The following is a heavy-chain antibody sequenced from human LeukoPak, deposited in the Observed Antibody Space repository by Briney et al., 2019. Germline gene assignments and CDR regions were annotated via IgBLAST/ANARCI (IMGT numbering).Heavy chain of an antibody. V-gene: IGHV4-39*01. CDR3: ARQLGVTGDFDY. CDR1: GGSISSSSYY. J-gene: IGHJ4*02. CDR2: IYYSGST. D-gene: IGHD7-27*01. Sequence: SETLSLTCTVSGGSISSSSYYWGWIRQPPGKGLEWIGSIYYSGSTYYNPSLKSRVTISVDTSKNQFSLKLSSVTAADTAVYYCARQLGVTGDFDYWGQGTLVTVSS.